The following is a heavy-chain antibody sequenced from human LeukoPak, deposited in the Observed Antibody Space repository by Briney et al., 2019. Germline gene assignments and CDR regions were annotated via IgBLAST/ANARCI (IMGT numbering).Heavy chain of an antibody. V-gene: IGHV1-8*01. CDR1: GYTFTSYD. CDR3: ARVAERDCSSTSCYSYYYYGMDV. CDR2: MNPNSGNT. J-gene: IGHJ6*02. D-gene: IGHD2-2*02. Sequence: ASVKVSCKASGYTFTSYDINWVRQATGQGLEWMGWMNPNSGNTGYAQKFQGRVTMTRNTSISTAYMELSSLRSEDTAVYYCARVAERDCSSTSCYSYYYYGMDVWGQGTTVTVSS.